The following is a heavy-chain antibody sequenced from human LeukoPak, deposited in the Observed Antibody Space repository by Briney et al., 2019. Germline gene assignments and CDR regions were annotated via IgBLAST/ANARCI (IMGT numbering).Heavy chain of an antibody. CDR2: FDPEDGET. CDR1: GYTLTELS. Sequence: ASVKVSCKVSGYTLTELSMHWVRQAPGKGLEWMGGFDPEDGETIYAQKFQGRVTMTADTSTDTAYMELSSLRSEDTAVYYCATSGQQWLVADFDYWGQGTLVTVSS. J-gene: IGHJ4*02. CDR3: ATSGQQWLVADFDY. V-gene: IGHV1-24*01. D-gene: IGHD6-19*01.